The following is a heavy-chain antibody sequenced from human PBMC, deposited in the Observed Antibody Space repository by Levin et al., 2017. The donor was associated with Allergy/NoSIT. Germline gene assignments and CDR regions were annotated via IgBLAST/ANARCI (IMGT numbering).Heavy chain of an antibody. CDR3: ARDASFIAAAGTYYCYGMDV. Sequence: SETLSLTCAISGDTVSSNSAAWNWLRQSPSRGLEWLGRTYYRSKWYNDYAVSVKSRITINPDTSKNQFSLQLNSVTHEDTAVYYWARDASFIAAAGTYYCYGMDVWGQGTTVTVSS. J-gene: IGHJ6*02. CDR2: TYYRSKWYN. D-gene: IGHD6-13*01. CDR1: GDTVSSNSAA. V-gene: IGHV6-1*01.